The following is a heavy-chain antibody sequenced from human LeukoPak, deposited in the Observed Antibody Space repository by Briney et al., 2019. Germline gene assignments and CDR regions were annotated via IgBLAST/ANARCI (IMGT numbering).Heavy chain of an antibody. Sequence: PGGSLRLSCAASGFTFSSYAMSWVRQAPGKGLEWVAVISYDGSNKYYADSVKGRFTISRDNSKNTLYLQMNSLRAEDTAVYYCAKDWYYYDSSGYYVPDYWGQGTLVTVSS. V-gene: IGHV3-30*18. CDR3: AKDWYYYDSSGYYVPDY. CDR2: ISYDGSNK. D-gene: IGHD3-22*01. J-gene: IGHJ4*02. CDR1: GFTFSSYA.